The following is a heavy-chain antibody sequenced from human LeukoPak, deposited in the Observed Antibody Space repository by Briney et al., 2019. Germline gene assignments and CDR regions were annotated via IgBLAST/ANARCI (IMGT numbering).Heavy chain of an antibody. CDR2: IYYSGST. Sequence: SETLSLTCTVSGGSISSSSYYWGWIRQPPGKGLEWIGSIYYSGSTYYNPSLQSRFTISVDTSKNQFSLKLSSVTAADTAVYYCARRLYNNVGFDYWGQGTLVTVSS. CDR1: GGSISSSSYY. D-gene: IGHD2-21*01. CDR3: ARRLYNNVGFDY. J-gene: IGHJ4*02. V-gene: IGHV4-39*01.